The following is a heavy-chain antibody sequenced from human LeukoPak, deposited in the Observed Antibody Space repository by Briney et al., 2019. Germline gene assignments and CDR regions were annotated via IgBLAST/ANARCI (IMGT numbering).Heavy chain of an antibody. CDR2: IYYSGST. CDR3: ARDRWGSGSFPPYYYYYMDV. Sequence: PSETLSLTCTVSGGSISSSSYYWGWIRQPPGKGLEWIGSIYYSGSTYYNPSLKSRATISVDTSKNQFSLKLSSVTAADTAVYYCARDRWGSGSFPPYYYYYMDVWGKGATVTISS. D-gene: IGHD3-10*01. V-gene: IGHV4-39*07. CDR1: GGSISSSSYY. J-gene: IGHJ6*03.